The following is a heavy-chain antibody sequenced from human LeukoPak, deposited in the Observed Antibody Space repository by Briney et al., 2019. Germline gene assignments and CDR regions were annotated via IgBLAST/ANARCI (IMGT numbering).Heavy chain of an antibody. CDR3: ARDSVEEFGELSPY. V-gene: IGHV1-2*02. CDR1: GYTFTGYY. Sequence: ASVKVSCKASGYTFTGYYMHWVRQAPGQGLEWMGWINPNSGGTNYAQKFQGRVTMTRDTSISTAYMELSRLRSDDTAVYYCARDSVEEFGELSPYWGQGTLVTVSS. CDR2: INPNSGGT. J-gene: IGHJ4*02. D-gene: IGHD3-10*01.